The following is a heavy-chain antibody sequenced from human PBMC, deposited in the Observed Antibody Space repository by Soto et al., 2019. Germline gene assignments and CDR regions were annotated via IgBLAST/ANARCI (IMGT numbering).Heavy chain of an antibody. Sequence: QITLKESGPTLVKPTQTLTLTCTFSGFSLSTSGVGVGWIRQPPGKALEWLALIYWDDDKRYSPSLKSRLTITKDTSQNQVVLTMTNMDPVDTATYYCAHSTSTRHYDFWSGPRPDVWGQGTTVTVSS. J-gene: IGHJ6*02. CDR2: IYWDDDK. CDR1: GFSLSTSGVG. D-gene: IGHD3-3*01. CDR3: AHSTSTRHYDFWSGPRPDV. V-gene: IGHV2-5*02.